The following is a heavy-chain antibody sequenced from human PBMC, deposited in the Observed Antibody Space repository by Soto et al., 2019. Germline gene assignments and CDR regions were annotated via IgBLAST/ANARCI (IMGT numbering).Heavy chain of an antibody. D-gene: IGHD3-10*01. Sequence: GGSLRLSCAASGFTFSSYSMNWVRQAPGKGLEWVSYISRTSGTIHYADSVKGRFTISRDNAKNSLYLQMNSLRDEDTAVYYCARDGGGLDYLYYFDYWGQGALVTVSS. CDR3: ARDGGGLDYLYYFDY. V-gene: IGHV3-48*02. CDR1: GFTFSSYS. CDR2: ISRTSGTI. J-gene: IGHJ4*02.